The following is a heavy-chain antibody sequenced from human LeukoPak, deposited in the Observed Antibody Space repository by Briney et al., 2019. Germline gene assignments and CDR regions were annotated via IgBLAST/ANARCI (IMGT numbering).Heavy chain of an antibody. CDR1: GFTFSSYD. CDR2: ITKSSNTI. V-gene: IGHV3-48*01. Sequence: PGGSLRLSCAASGFTFSSYDMNWVRQAPGKGLEWVSFITKSSNTIYYADSMKGRFTISRDNVKNSLYLQMNSLRAEDTAVYYCARDRMGGSFDYWGQGTLVTVSS. CDR3: ARDRMGGSFDY. D-gene: IGHD2-15*01. J-gene: IGHJ4*02.